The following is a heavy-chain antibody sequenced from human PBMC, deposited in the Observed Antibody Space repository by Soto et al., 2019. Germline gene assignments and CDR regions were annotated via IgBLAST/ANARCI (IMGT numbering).Heavy chain of an antibody. CDR1: GGSIRSSSYY. D-gene: IGHD3-22*01. CDR3: ARRLYYDSSGFEGGGMDV. J-gene: IGHJ6*02. V-gene: IGHV4-39*01. CDR2: IYYSGST. Sequence: SETLSLTCTVTGGSIRSSSYYWGWIREPPGKGLEWIGSIYYSGSTYYNPSLKSRVTISVDTSKNQFSLKLSSVTAADTAVYYCARRLYYDSSGFEGGGMDVWGQGTTVTVS.